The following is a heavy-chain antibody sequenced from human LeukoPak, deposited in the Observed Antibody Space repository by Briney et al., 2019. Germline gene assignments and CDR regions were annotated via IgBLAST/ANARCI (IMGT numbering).Heavy chain of an antibody. CDR2: IIGSSGTT. CDR1: GFSLNNYA. CDR3: AKGADDYIEIAYFDY. D-gene: IGHD5-12*01. V-gene: IGHV3-23*01. J-gene: IGHJ4*02. Sequence: GGSLRLSCVAPGFSLNNYAMNWVRPAPGEGLGWVSLIIGSSGTTFYADSVKGRFTISRDKPKSTLYLQMNSLRAEDTAVYYCAKGADDYIEIAYFDYWGQGSLATVSS.